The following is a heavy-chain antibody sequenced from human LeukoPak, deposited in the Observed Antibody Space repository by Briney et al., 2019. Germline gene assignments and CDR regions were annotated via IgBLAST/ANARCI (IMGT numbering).Heavy chain of an antibody. D-gene: IGHD6-13*01. CDR1: GGTFSSYA. CDR3: ARVVAAADPWYYYYYMDV. Sequence: ASVKVSCKASGGTFSSYAISWVRQAPGQGLEWMGWISAYNGNTNYAQKLQGRVTMTTDTSTSTAYMELRSLRSDDTAVYYCARVVAAADPWYYYYYMDVWGKGTTVTVSS. V-gene: IGHV1-18*01. CDR2: ISAYNGNT. J-gene: IGHJ6*03.